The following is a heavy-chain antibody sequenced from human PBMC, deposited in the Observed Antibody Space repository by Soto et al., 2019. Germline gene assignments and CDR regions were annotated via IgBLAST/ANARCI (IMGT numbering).Heavy chain of an antibody. Sequence: TGGSLRRSCAASGFTLSSSAINWVRQAPGKGLEWVSAISGSGGSTYYADSVKGRFTISRDNSKNTLYLQMNSLRAEDTAVYYCAPRAVRFLEWLWSGYWGQGTQVTVSS. CDR1: GFTLSSSA. CDR2: ISGSGGST. CDR3: APRAVRFLEWLWSGY. J-gene: IGHJ4*02. D-gene: IGHD3-3*01. V-gene: IGHV3-23*01.